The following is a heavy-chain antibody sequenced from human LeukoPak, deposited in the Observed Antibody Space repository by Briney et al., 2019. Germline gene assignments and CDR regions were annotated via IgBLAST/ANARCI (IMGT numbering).Heavy chain of an antibody. CDR3: ARVSGWYSNWFDP. D-gene: IGHD6-19*01. Sequence: ASVKVSCKASGYTFTDYYMHWVRQAPGQGLEWMGWINPDSGGTNYAQKFQGRVTMTRDTSISTAYMELSRLRSDDTAVYYCARVSGWYSNWFDPWGQGTLVTVSS. CDR2: INPDSGGT. CDR1: GYTFTDYY. J-gene: IGHJ5*02. V-gene: IGHV1-2*02.